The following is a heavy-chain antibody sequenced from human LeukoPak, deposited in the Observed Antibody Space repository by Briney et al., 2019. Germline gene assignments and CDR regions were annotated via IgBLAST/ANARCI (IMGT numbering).Heavy chain of an antibody. CDR3: ARYTSGWYYFDY. V-gene: IGHV3-48*02. CDR1: GFTVSSNY. J-gene: IGHJ4*02. D-gene: IGHD6-19*01. Sequence: PGGSLRLSCAASGFTVSSNYMNWVRQAPGKGLEWVSYISSSSSTIYYADSVKGRFTISRDYAKNSLYLQVNSLRDEDTAVYYCARYTSGWYYFDYWGQGTLVTVSS. CDR2: ISSSSSTI.